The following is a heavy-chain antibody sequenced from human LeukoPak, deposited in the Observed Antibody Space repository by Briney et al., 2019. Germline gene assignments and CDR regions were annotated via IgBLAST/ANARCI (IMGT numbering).Heavy chain of an antibody. J-gene: IGHJ4*02. V-gene: IGHV3-74*01. CDR2: INSDGSST. Sequence: GESLRLSCAASGFTFSSYWMHWVRQAPGKGLVWVSRINSDGSSTSYADSVKGRFTISRDNSKNTLYLQMNSLRAEDTAVYYCAREYSSGWGPFDYWGQGTLVTVSS. CDR1: GFTFSSYW. CDR3: AREYSSGWGPFDY. D-gene: IGHD6-19*01.